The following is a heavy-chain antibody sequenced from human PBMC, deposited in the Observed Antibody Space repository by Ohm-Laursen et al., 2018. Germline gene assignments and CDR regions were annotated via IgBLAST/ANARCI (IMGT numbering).Heavy chain of an antibody. CDR1: GGSISSFF. V-gene: IGHV4-59*01. CDR2: IYYSAYT. D-gene: IGHD3-10*01. J-gene: IGHJ6*02. CDR3: ARDSGTYYSGSGRHYFYGMDV. Sequence: SETLSLTCIVSGGSISSFFWSWIRQPPGKGLEWIGYIYYSAYTNYNPSLKSRVTISVDTSKNQFSLKLSSVTAADTAVYYCARDSGTYYSGSGRHYFYGMDVWGQGTTVTVSS.